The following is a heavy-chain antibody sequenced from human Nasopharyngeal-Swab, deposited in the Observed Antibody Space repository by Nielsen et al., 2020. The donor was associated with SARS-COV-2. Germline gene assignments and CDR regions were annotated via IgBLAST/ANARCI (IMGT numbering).Heavy chain of an antibody. D-gene: IGHD5-18*01. J-gene: IGHJ4*02. Sequence: GESLKISCAASGFTFSSYSMNWVRQAPGKGLEWVAVIWYDGSNKYYADSVKGRFTISRDNSKNTLYLQMNSLRAEDTAVYYCARAETGYSYGYPFDYWGQGTLVTVSS. CDR3: ARAETGYSYGYPFDY. CDR1: GFTFSSYS. CDR2: IWYDGSNK. V-gene: IGHV3-33*08.